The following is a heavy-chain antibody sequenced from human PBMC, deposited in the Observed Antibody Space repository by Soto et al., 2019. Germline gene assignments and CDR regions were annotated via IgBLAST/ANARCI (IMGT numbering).Heavy chain of an antibody. D-gene: IGHD3-16*01. CDR2: IDPRDSDT. Sequence: PGESLKISCKGSGYTFTGYWVAWVRQMPGRGPEWMGSIDPRDSDTRYSPSFQGQVTISADKSISTAYLQWSSLKASDSAVYYCARLSRASFALDVWGQGTTVTVSS. CDR3: ARLSRASFALDV. J-gene: IGHJ6*02. V-gene: IGHV5-51*01. CDR1: GYTFTGYW.